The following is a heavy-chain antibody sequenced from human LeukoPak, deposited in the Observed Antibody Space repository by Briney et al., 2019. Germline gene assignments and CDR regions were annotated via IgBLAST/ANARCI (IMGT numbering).Heavy chain of an antibody. D-gene: IGHD2-2*01. CDR2: ISSSSSTI. V-gene: IGHV3-48*04. CDR1: GFTVSSNY. J-gene: IGHJ2*01. CDR3: ARETVVVPAARAKDWYFDL. Sequence: QTGGSLRLSCAASGFTVSSNYMNWVRQAPGKGLEWVSYISSSSSTIYYADSVKGRFTISRDNAKNSLYLQMNSLRAEDTAVYYCARETVVVPAARAKDWYFDLWGRGTLVTVSS.